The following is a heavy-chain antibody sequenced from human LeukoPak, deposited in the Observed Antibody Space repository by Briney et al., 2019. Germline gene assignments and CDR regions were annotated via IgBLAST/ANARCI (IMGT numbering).Heavy chain of an antibody. CDR2: ISSSSSYT. V-gene: IGHV3-11*06. D-gene: IGHD3-10*01. Sequence: GGSLRLSCAASGFTFSDYYMSWIRQAPGKGLEWVPYISSSSSYTNYADSVKGRFTISRDNAKNSLYLQMNSLRAEDTAVYYCARVPYYYGSGSYYSGYYFDYWGQGTLVTVSS. CDR3: ARVPYYYGSGSYYSGYYFDY. J-gene: IGHJ4*02. CDR1: GFTFSDYY.